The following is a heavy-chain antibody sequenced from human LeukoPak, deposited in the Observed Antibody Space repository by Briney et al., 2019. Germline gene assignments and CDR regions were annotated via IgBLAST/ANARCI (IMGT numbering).Heavy chain of an antibody. CDR1: GFTFTNYA. D-gene: IGHD3-10*01. Sequence: GGSLRLSCAASGFTFTNYAMTWVRQAPGKGLEWVSVITGGGGTTYYADSVKGRFTVSRDNSKNTLYLQMDSLRGEDTAVYYCAKQYGSGSYLSLDYWGQGTLVTVSS. CDR3: AKQYGSGSYLSLDY. J-gene: IGHJ4*02. CDR2: ITGGGGTT. V-gene: IGHV3-23*01.